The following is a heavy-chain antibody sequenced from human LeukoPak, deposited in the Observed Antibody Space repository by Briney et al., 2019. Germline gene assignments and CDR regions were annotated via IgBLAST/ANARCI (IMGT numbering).Heavy chain of an antibody. CDR3: ARSFSGFDSDFDY. CDR1: GGSISSSSYY. J-gene: IGHJ4*02. D-gene: IGHD5-12*01. Sequence: KPSETLSLTCTVSGGSISSSSYYWGWLRQPPGKGLEWIGSIYYSGSTYYNPSLKSRITISMDTSKNHFSLKLSSVTAADTALYYCARSFSGFDSDFDYWGQGTLVTVSS. CDR2: IYYSGST. V-gene: IGHV4-39*02.